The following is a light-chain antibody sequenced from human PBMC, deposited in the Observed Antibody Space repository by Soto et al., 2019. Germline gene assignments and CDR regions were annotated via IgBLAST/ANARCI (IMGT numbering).Light chain of an antibody. CDR2: EVT. V-gene: IGLV2-8*01. CDR1: NSDVGRYKF. CDR3: SSYAGSKMGV. J-gene: IGLJ1*01. Sequence: QSALTQPPSASGSPGQSLTISSTGTNSDVGRYKFVSWYQQHPGKAPKLIIYEVTQRPSGVPDRFSASKSGNTASLTVSGLQAEDEADYYCSSYAGSKMGVFGTGTKVTVL.